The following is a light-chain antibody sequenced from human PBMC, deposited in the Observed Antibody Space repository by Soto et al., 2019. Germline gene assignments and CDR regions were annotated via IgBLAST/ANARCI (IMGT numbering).Light chain of an antibody. CDR3: ISYTNTNTWL. Sequence: QSVLTQPASVSGSPGQSITISCTGTRRDVGTYNYVSWYQHHPDKAPKLIIYNVSDRPSGVSDRFSGSKSGNTASLTISGLQAEDDADYYCISYTNTNTWLFGGGTKLTVL. J-gene: IGLJ3*02. V-gene: IGLV2-14*03. CDR1: RRDVGTYNY. CDR2: NVS.